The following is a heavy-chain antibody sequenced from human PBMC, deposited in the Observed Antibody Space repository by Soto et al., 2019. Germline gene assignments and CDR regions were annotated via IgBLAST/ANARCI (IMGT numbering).Heavy chain of an antibody. J-gene: IGHJ4*02. CDR2: ISSSSSYI. CDR3: ARGGDTSGSWPRY. D-gene: IGHD3-22*01. CDR1: GFSFNSYS. V-gene: IGHV3-21*01. Sequence: GGSLRLSCAASGFSFNSYSMNWVRQAPGKGLEWVSSISSSSSYIYYADSVRGRFTISRDTAQNSVYLQMNSLGVEDTAVYYCARGGDTSGSWPRYWGQATLVTVSS.